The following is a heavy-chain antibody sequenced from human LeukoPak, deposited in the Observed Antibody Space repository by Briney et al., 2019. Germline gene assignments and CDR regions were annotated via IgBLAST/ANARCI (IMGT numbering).Heavy chain of an antibody. D-gene: IGHD3-22*01. V-gene: IGHV3-7*01. J-gene: IGHJ4*02. Sequence: PGGSLRLSCAASGFTFSSYWMNWVRQAPGKGLEWVANIKQDGSEKYYVDSVKGRFTISRDNAKNSLYLQMNSLRAEDTAVYYCAKDQPSDDSSGYFGYWGQGTLVTVSS. CDR2: IKQDGSEK. CDR3: AKDQPSDDSSGYFGY. CDR1: GFTFSSYW.